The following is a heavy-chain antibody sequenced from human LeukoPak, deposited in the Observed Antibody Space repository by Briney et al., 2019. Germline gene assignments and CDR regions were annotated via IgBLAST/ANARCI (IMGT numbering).Heavy chain of an antibody. CDR1: AFTFISYA. CDR3: AKDRTTGTAYYYYYYSMDV. D-gene: IGHD1-1*01. V-gene: IGHV3-23*01. J-gene: IGHJ6*02. CDR2: ISVIGGST. Sequence: PGGSLRLSCAPSAFTFISYAMSWVRQAPGKGREWVSAISVIGGSTYYADSGKGPFTISRDNSKNTLYLQMNSLRAEDTAVYYCAKDRTTGTAYYYYYYSMDVWGQGTTVTVSS.